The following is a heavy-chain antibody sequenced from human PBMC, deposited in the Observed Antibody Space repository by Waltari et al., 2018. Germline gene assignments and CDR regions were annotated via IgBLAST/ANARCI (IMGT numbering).Heavy chain of an antibody. Sequence: EVQLVESGGDMVRPGGSVRLSCAASGLSFSNAWMSWVRQAPGKGLEWVGRIKSKTDGGTTDYAAPVKGRFTISRDDSENTLYLQMNSLKTEDTAVYYCTTLFGDFWSGYFFDYWGQGTSVTVSS. D-gene: IGHD3-3*01. CDR2: IKSKTDGGTT. J-gene: IGHJ4*02. CDR3: TTLFGDFWSGYFFDY. CDR1: GLSFSNAW. V-gene: IGHV3-15*01.